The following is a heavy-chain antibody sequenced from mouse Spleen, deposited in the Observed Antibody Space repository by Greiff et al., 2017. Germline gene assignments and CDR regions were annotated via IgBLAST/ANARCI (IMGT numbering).Heavy chain of an antibody. J-gene: IGHJ1*01. CDR3: ARWGDGYLWYFEV. V-gene: IGHV1-42*01. CDR1: GYSFTGYY. Sequence: VQLQQSGPELVKPGASVKISCKASGYSFTGYYMNWVKQSPEKSLEWIGEINPSTGGTTYNQKFKAKATLTVDKSSSTAYMQLKSLTSEDSAVYYCARWGDGYLWYFEVWGAGTTVTVSS. CDR2: INPSTGGT. D-gene: IGHD2-3*01.